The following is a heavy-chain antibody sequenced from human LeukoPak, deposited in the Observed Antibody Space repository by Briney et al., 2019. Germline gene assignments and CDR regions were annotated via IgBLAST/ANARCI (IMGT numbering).Heavy chain of an antibody. V-gene: IGHV4-61*02. CDR1: GGSINSGSYY. J-gene: IGHJ4*02. CDR3: AREGGYSYGDAPLHFDY. Sequence: SQTLSLTCTVSGGSINSGSYYWSWIRQPAGKGLEWIGRFSTSGGTNCNPSLKSRVTISVDTSKNQFSLKVNSVTAADTAVYYCAREGGYSYGDAPLHFDYWGQGTLVTVSS. CDR2: FSTSGGT. D-gene: IGHD5-18*01.